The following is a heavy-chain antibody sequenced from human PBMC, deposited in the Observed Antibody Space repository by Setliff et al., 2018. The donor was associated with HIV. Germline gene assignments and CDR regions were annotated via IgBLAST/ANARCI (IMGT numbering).Heavy chain of an antibody. V-gene: IGHV4-39*01. CDR1: GGSISSSSYY. CDR2: IYYSGSG. Sequence: SETLSLTCTVSGGSISSSSYYWSWIRQPPGKGLEWIGSIYYSGSGYYDPSLKSRVTISVDTSKNQFSLKLSSVIAEDTGLYYCAKAKWLPRNSFYYYMDVWGKGTTVTVSS. D-gene: IGHD6-19*01. CDR3: AKAKWLPRNSFYYYMDV. J-gene: IGHJ6*03.